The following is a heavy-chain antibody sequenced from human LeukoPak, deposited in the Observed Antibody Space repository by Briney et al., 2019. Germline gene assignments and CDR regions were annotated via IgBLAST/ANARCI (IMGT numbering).Heavy chain of an antibody. J-gene: IGHJ6*03. Sequence: SQTLSLTCTVSGGSISSGGYYWSWIRQHPGEGLEWIGYIYYSGSTYYNPSLKSRVTISVDTSKNQFSLKLSSVTAADTAVYYCARHYGDYGPAPHYYYYYMDVWGKGTTVTASS. CDR3: ARHYGDYGPAPHYYYYYMDV. V-gene: IGHV4-31*03. CDR2: IYYSGST. CDR1: GGSISSGGYY. D-gene: IGHD4-17*01.